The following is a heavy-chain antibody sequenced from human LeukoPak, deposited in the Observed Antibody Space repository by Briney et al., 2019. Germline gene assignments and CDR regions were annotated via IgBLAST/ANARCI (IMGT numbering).Heavy chain of an antibody. J-gene: IGHJ5*02. V-gene: IGHV4-59*01. Sequence: SETLSLTCTVSGGSISSYFWSWIRQPPGQGLEWIGYIYYSGSTNYNPSLKSRVTISVDTSKDQFSLKLSSVTAADTAVYYCARNVLLWFGDLGWFDPWGQGTLVTVSS. CDR3: ARNVLLWFGDLGWFDP. CDR2: IYYSGST. CDR1: GGSISSYF. D-gene: IGHD3-10*01.